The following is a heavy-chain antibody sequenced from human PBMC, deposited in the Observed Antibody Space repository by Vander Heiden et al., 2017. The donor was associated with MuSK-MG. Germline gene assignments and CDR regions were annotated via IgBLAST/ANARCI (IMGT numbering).Heavy chain of an antibody. CDR3: AKDLWYFDL. Sequence: EVQLVESGGGLIQPGGSLRLSCAVSGFTLSSYWMHWVRQAPGKGLVWVSRINSDGSDTSYADSVKGRFTSSRDNAKNTLYLKMNSLRAEDTAVYYCAKDLWYFDLWCRGTLVTLS. J-gene: IGHJ2*01. CDR1: GFTLSSYW. CDR2: INSDGSDT. V-gene: IGHV3-74*01.